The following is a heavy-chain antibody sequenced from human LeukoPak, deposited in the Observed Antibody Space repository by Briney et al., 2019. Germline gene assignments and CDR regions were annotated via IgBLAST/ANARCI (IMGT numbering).Heavy chain of an antibody. Sequence: GRSLRLSCAASGFTFSTYAMHWVRQAPGKGLEWVAVISYDGSSKYYADSVKGRFTISRDNSKNTLYLQMNSLRSDNTAVYYCARVMNREGTNYWGQGTLVTVSS. CDR2: ISYDGSSK. CDR1: GFTFSTYA. CDR3: ARVMNREGTNY. V-gene: IGHV3-30*04. J-gene: IGHJ4*02. D-gene: IGHD1/OR15-1a*01.